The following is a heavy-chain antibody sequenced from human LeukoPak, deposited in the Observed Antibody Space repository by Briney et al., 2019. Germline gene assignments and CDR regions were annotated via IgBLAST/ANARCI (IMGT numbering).Heavy chain of an antibody. Sequence: GGSLRLSCAAPGLTFTSYAMSWVRQAPGKGLEWVSAISDSGGSAYHADSVKGRFTISRDNSKNTLYLQMNSLRAEDTAVYYCARDPREYYESSGYNDYWGQGTLVTVSS. D-gene: IGHD3-22*01. V-gene: IGHV3-23*01. CDR3: ARDPREYYESSGYNDY. CDR1: GLTFTSYA. CDR2: ISDSGGSA. J-gene: IGHJ4*02.